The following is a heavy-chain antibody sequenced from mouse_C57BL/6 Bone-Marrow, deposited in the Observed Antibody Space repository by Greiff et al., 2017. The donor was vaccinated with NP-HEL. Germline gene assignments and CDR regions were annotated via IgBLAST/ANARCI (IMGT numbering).Heavy chain of an antibody. D-gene: IGHD1-1*01. J-gene: IGHJ3*01. CDR3: ARPYYYGSTCFAY. CDR1: GYTFTSYW. V-gene: IGHV1-69*01. Sequence: QVQLQQPGAELVMPGASVTLSCKASGYTFTSYWMHWVKQRPGQGLEWIGEIDPSDSYTNYNQKFKGKSTLTVDKSSRTAYMQLSSLTSEDSAVYYCARPYYYGSTCFAYWGQGTLVTVSA. CDR2: IDPSDSYT.